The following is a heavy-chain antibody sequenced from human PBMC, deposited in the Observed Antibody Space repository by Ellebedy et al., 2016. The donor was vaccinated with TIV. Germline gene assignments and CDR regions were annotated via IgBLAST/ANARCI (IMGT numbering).Heavy chain of an antibody. CDR3: ARSGAGVIWVYDAFDI. CDR2: ISYDGSNK. CDR1: GFTFSSYA. D-gene: IGHD3-10*01. Sequence: GESLKISCAASGFTFSSYAMHWVRQAPGKGLEWVAVISYDGSNKYYADSVKGRFTISRDNSKNTLYLQMNSLRADDAAVYYCARSGAGVIWVYDAFDIWGQGTMVTVSS. J-gene: IGHJ3*02. V-gene: IGHV3-30-3*01.